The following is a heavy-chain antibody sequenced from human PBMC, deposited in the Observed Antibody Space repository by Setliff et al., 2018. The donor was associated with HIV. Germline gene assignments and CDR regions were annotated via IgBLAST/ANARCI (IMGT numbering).Heavy chain of an antibody. V-gene: IGHV3-74*01. CDR2: LNPEANYI. Sequence: GGSLRLSCAASGLTFSTSWMQWVRQSPGEGLLWVARLNPEANYIHYADSVKGRFTISRDNAKSTLYLQMNSLRTEDTAVYYCVRDTFDGRSYYGWDVWGQGTTVTVSS. D-gene: IGHD3-9*01. J-gene: IGHJ6*02. CDR3: VRDTFDGRSYYGWDV. CDR1: GLTFSTSW.